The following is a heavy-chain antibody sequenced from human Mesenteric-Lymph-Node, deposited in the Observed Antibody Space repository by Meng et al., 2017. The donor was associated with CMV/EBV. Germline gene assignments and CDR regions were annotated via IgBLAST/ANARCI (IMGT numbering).Heavy chain of an antibody. D-gene: IGHD2/OR15-2a*01. CDR3: ARVSTKYTTTFLYYYGMDV. CDR1: GFTFSASA. J-gene: IGHJ6*02. V-gene: IGHV3-7*01. CDR2: IKQDGSEK. Sequence: GESLKISCRASGFTFSASAMSWVRQAPGKGLEWVANIKQDGSEKYYVDSVKGRFTISRDNAKNSLYLQMNSLRAEDTAVYYCARVSTKYTTTFLYYYGMDVWGQGTTVTVSS.